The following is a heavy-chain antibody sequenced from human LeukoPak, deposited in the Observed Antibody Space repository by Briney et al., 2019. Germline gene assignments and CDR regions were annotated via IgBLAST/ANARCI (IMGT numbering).Heavy chain of an antibody. CDR2: IYTSGST. J-gene: IGHJ3*02. D-gene: IGHD3-10*01. Sequence: SETLFLTCTVSGGSVTTYYWSWIRQPAGKGLEWIGRIYTSGSTNYNPSLESRVTLSADTSKNQFSLKMSSVTAADTAVYYCARVYGSRAFDIWGQGTLVTVSS. CDR3: ARVYGSRAFDI. V-gene: IGHV4-4*07. CDR1: GGSVTTYY.